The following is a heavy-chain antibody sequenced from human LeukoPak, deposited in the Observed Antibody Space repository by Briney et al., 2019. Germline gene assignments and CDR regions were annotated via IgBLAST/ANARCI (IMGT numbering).Heavy chain of an antibody. CDR1: GFSFDSYS. J-gene: IGHJ4*02. CDR3: ARSSGWWALDY. V-gene: IGHV4-39*07. Sequence: SETLSLTCSVSGFSFDSYSCHWLRQPPGKGLEDLAAICSAGTTYFTPSLKSRLSISVDRSKSQCSLKLSSVTAADTAVYYCARSSGWWALDYWGQGTLVAVSS. CDR2: ICSAGTT. D-gene: IGHD6-13*01.